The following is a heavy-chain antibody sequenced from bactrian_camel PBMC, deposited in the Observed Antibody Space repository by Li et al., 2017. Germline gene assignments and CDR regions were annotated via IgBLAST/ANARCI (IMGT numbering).Heavy chain of an antibody. J-gene: IGHJ4*01. CDR2: LDDDGTT. CDR3: AASHDGRHCSGDYLVRAHERGAAY. Sequence: QLVESGGDSVQAGGSLRLSCACSGYTLSSYSMGWFRQAPGKEREGVATLDDDGTTTYADSVKGRFTISRRRNTLYLQMNSLKPEDTAMYSCAASHDGRHCSGDYLVRAHERGAAYRGQGTQVTVS. V-gene: IGHV3S55*01. D-gene: IGHD2*01. CDR1: GYTLSSYS.